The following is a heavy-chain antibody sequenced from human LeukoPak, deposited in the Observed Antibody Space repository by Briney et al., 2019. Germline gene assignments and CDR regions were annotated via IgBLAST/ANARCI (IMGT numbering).Heavy chain of an antibody. J-gene: IGHJ4*02. CDR1: GFTFSSYA. Sequence: GGSLRLSCAASGFTFSSYAMSWVRQAPGKGLEWVSAISGSGGSTYYADSVKGRFTISRDNSKNTLYLKMNSLRAEDTAVYYCARGVLGATTPNFDYWGQGTLVTVSS. CDR2: ISGSGGST. V-gene: IGHV3-23*01. CDR3: ARGVLGATTPNFDY. D-gene: IGHD1-26*01.